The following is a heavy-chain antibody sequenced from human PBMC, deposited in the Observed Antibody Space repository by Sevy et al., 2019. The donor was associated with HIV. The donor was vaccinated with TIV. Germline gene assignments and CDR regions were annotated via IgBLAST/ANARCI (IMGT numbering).Heavy chain of an antibody. D-gene: IGHD4-17*01. J-gene: IGHJ5*02. CDR1: GGSISSNSYY. CDR3: ARLNYGDYSNYFDP. V-gene: IGHV4-39*01. Sequence: SETLSLTCTVSGGSISSNSYYWVWIRQHPGKGLEWIGSIYYSGTTYYNPSLKSRVTISIDTSKTQFSLKLSSVTAADTAIFYCARLNYGDYSNYFDPWGQGSLVTVSS. CDR2: IYYSGTT.